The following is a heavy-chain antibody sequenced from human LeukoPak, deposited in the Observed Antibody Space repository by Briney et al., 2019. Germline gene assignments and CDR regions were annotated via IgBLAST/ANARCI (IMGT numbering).Heavy chain of an antibody. V-gene: IGHV1-2*02. D-gene: IGHD1-26*01. CDR1: GYTFTGYY. Sequence: GASVKVSCKASGYTFTGYYIHWVRQAPGQGLEWMGWIDPNSGGTHYAQKFQDRVTMTRDTSISTAYMELSRLRSDDTAVYYCAREELTSGSYSEALDYWGQGTLVTVSS. CDR3: AREELTSGSYSEALDY. CDR2: IDPNSGGT. J-gene: IGHJ4*02.